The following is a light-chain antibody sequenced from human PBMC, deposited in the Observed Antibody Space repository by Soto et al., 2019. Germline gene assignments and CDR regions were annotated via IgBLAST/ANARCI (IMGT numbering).Light chain of an antibody. CDR1: SSDVGGSNY. V-gene: IGLV2-14*03. J-gene: IGLJ1*01. CDR3: SSYTSSSPYV. Sequence: QSALTQPASVSGSPGQSITISCTGTSSDVGGSNYFSWYQQHPGKAPKFIIFDVSHRPSGFSNRFSGSKSGNTASLTISGLQAEDEADYYCSSYTSSSPYVFGTGTKVTVL. CDR2: DVS.